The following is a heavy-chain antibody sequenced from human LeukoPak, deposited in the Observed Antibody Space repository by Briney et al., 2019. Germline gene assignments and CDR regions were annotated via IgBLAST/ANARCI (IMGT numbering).Heavy chain of an antibody. D-gene: IGHD3/OR15-3a*01. V-gene: IGHV3-30*03. CDR3: VRSPDWAFFDH. CDR2: ISYDGSNK. CDR1: GFTFSSYG. J-gene: IGHJ4*02. Sequence: GRSLRLSCAASGFTFSSYGMHWVRQAPGKGLEWVAVISYDGSNKYYADSVKGRFTISRDNAKNTLYLQMNSLRAEDTAVYFCVRSPDWAFFDHWGQGALVTVSS.